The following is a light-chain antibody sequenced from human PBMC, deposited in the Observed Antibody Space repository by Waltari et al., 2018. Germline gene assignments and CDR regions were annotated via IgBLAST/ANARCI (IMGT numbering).Light chain of an antibody. J-gene: IGKJ4*01. Sequence: DIQMTQSPSSLYASLGDRVSITCQASQDIFKYLNWYQQKPGKAPNLLIYDASHLETGVPSRFSGSGSGTDFTFTISSLQPDDIATYYCQQHDNFPLTFGGGTKVEIK. CDR2: DAS. CDR1: QDIFKY. CDR3: QQHDNFPLT. V-gene: IGKV1-33*01.